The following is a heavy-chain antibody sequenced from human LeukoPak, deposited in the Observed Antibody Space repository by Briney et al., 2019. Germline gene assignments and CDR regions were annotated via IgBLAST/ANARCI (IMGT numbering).Heavy chain of an antibody. Sequence: GGSLRLSCAASGFTFSSYGMHWVRQAPGKGLEWVAFIRCDGSNKYYADSVKGRFTISRDNSKNTLYLQMNSLRAEDTAVYYCAKDAVPAAIPTFDYWGQGTLVTVSS. CDR3: AKDAVPAAIPTFDY. J-gene: IGHJ4*02. V-gene: IGHV3-30*02. CDR2: IRCDGSNK. CDR1: GFTFSSYG. D-gene: IGHD2-2*02.